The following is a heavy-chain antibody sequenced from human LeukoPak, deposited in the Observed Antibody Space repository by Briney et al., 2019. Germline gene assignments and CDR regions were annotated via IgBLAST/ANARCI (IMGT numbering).Heavy chain of an antibody. D-gene: IGHD3-10*01. CDR3: AHRRSRVLWFGELLSKGLDAFDI. CDR1: GFSLSTSGVG. V-gene: IGHV2-5*02. Sequence: SGPTLVKPTQTLTLTCTFSGFSLSTSGVGVGWIRQPPGKALEWLALIYWDDDKRYSPSLKSRLTITKDTSKNQVVLTMTNMDPVDTATYYCAHRRSRVLWFGELLSKGLDAFDIWGQGTMVTVSS. CDR2: IYWDDDK. J-gene: IGHJ3*02.